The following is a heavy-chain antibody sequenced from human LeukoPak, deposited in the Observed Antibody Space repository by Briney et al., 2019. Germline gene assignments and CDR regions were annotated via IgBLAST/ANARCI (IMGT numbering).Heavy chain of an antibody. Sequence: SETLSLTCTVSGGSISSSSYYWGWIRQPPGKGLEWIGSIYYSGSTYYNPSLKSRVTISVDTSKNQFSLKLSSVTAADTAVNYCAKEGNYDFWSGPQYYYYGMDVWGQGTTVTVSS. D-gene: IGHD3-3*01. CDR1: GGSISSSSYY. CDR2: IYYSGST. V-gene: IGHV4-39*02. CDR3: AKEGNYDFWSGPQYYYYGMDV. J-gene: IGHJ6*02.